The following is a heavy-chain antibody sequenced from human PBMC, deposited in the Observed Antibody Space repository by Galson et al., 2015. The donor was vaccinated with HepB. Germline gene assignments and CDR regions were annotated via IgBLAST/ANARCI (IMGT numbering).Heavy chain of an antibody. Sequence: SLRLSCAASGFTVSSNYMSWVRQAPGKGLQWVSVIYTGGLTYYADSVKGRFSISRDNSKNTVYLQMNSLRAEDTAVYYCASLTYYYDSSGYPNDYWGREPWSPSPQ. CDR1: GFTVSSNY. J-gene: IGHJ4*02. D-gene: IGHD3-22*01. CDR3: ASLTYYYDSSGYPNDY. V-gene: IGHV3-53*01. CDR2: IYTGGLT.